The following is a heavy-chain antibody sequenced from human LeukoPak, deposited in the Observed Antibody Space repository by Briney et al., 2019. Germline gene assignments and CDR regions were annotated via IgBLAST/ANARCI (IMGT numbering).Heavy chain of an antibody. J-gene: IGHJ5*02. CDR1: GFTFSSYS. CDR2: ISSSSSYI. D-gene: IGHD2-15*01. Sequence: GGSLRLSCAASGFTFSSYSMNWVRQAPGKGLEWVSSISSSSSYIYYADSVKGRFTISRDNAKNSLYLQMNSLRAEDTAVYYCARDRGVHCSGGSCYSGWFDPWGQGTLVTVSS. V-gene: IGHV3-21*01. CDR3: ARDRGVHCSGGSCYSGWFDP.